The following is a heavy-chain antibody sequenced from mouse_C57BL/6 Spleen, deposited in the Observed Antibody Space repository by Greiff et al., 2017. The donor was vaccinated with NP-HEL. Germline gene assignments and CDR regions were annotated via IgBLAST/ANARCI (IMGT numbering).Heavy chain of an antibody. CDR2: IRSKSSNYAT. CDR3: VREGWDEKRYYFDY. J-gene: IGHJ2*01. V-gene: IGHV10-3*01. CDR1: GFTFNTYA. D-gene: IGHD4-1*01. Sequence: EVKVVESGGGLVQPKGSLKLSCAASGFTFNTYAMHWVRQAPGKGLEWVARIRSKSSNYATYYADSVKDRFTISRDDSQSMLYLQMNNLKTEDTAMYYCVREGWDEKRYYFDYWGQGTTLTVSS.